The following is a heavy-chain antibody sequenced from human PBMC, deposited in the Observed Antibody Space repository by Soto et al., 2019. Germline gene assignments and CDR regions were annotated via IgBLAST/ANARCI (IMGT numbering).Heavy chain of an antibody. CDR2: IYHSGST. V-gene: IGHV4-4*02. CDR1: GGSISSSNW. Sequence: QVQLQESGPGLVKPSGTLSLTCAVSGGSISSSNWWSWVRQPPGKGLEWIGEIYHSGSTNYNPSLKSRVTLSVAKSKHQCSLKLSSVTAADTAVYYCARGVVVAATWFDPWGQGTLVTVSS. CDR3: ARGVVVAATWFDP. J-gene: IGHJ5*02. D-gene: IGHD2-15*01.